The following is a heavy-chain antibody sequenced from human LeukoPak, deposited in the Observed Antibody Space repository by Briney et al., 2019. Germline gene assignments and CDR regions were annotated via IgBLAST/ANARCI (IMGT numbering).Heavy chain of an antibody. CDR1: GGSISSYY. Sequence: SETLSLTCTVSGGSISSYYWSWIRQPPGKGLEWIGYIYYSGSTNYNPSLKSRVTISVDTSKNQFSLKLSSVTAADTAVYYCARRVGGIKNYFDYWGQGTLVTVSP. D-gene: IGHD2-15*01. CDR3: ARRVGGIKNYFDY. J-gene: IGHJ4*02. CDR2: IYYSGST. V-gene: IGHV4-59*01.